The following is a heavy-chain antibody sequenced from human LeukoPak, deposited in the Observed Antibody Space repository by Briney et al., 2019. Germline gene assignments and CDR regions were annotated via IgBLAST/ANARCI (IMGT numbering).Heavy chain of an antibody. CDR3: ARVISGGRDY. V-gene: IGHV4-38-2*02. J-gene: IGHJ4*02. CDR2: MYHSGST. CDR1: GYSISSGYY. Sequence: KPSETLSLTCTVSGYSISSGYYWGWIRQPPGKGLEWIGSMYHSGSTYCNPSLKSRVTISVDTSKNQFSLRLTSVTAADTAVYYCARVISGGRDYWGQGTLVTVSS. D-gene: IGHD3-10*01.